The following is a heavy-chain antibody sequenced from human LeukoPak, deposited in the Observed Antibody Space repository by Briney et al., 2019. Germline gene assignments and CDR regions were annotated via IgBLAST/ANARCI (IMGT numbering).Heavy chain of an antibody. Sequence: GGSLRLSCAASGFTVRSNYMTWVRQAPGKGLEWGSVIHKNAITYYADTVKGRVTISRDNSKNMLYLQMNSLRAEDTAVYYCANGPAPIAAAGTVFDYWGQGTLVTVSS. D-gene: IGHD6-13*01. CDR3: ANGPAPIAAAGTVFDY. CDR1: GFTVRSNY. CDR2: IHKNAIT. J-gene: IGHJ4*02. V-gene: IGHV3-53*01.